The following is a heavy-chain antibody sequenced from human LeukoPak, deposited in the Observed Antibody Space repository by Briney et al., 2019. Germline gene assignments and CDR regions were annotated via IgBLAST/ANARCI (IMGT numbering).Heavy chain of an antibody. D-gene: IGHD3-22*01. Sequence: GGSLRLSCAASGFTFSSYWMHWVRQAPGKGLVWVSRINSDGSSTSYADSVKGRFTISRDNAKNTLYLQMNSLRAEDTAVYYCARDWEVHYYDSSGLFDYWGQGTLVTVSS. J-gene: IGHJ4*02. V-gene: IGHV3-74*01. CDR3: ARDWEVHYYDSSGLFDY. CDR1: GFTFSSYW. CDR2: INSDGSST.